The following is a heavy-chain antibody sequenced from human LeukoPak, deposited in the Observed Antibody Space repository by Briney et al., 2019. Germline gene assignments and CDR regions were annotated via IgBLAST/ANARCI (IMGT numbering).Heavy chain of an antibody. J-gene: IGHJ4*02. Sequence: GESLKISCKGSGYSFTTYWIGWVRQMPGKGLEWMGIIFPSDSDTRYSPSFQGQVTISADRSISTAYLQWSSLKASDTAIYYCTRGRPIDYWGQGTLVTVSS. CDR2: IFPSDSDT. V-gene: IGHV5-51*01. CDR3: TRGRPIDY. CDR1: GYSFTTYW.